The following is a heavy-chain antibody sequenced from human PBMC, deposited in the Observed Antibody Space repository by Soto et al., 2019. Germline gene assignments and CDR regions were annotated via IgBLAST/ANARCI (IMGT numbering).Heavy chain of an antibody. Sequence: ASVKVSCKASGYTFTNYAMHWVRQAPGQRLEWMGWINAGNGNTKYSQKFQGRVTITRDTSASTAYMELSSLRSEDTAVYYCARLLKDIVVVVVEIGQGPFDIWG. CDR3: ARLLKDIVVVVVEIGQGPFDI. D-gene: IGHD2-15*01. CDR2: INAGNGNT. J-gene: IGHJ3*02. V-gene: IGHV1-3*01. CDR1: GYTFTNYA.